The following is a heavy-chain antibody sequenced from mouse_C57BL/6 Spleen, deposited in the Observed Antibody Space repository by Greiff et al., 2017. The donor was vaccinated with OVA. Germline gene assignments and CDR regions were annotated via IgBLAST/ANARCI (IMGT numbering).Heavy chain of an antibody. Sequence: EVQGVESGGDLVKPGGSLKLSCAASGFTFSSYGMSWVRQTPDKRLEWVATISSCGSYTYYPASVKGRFTISRDNAKNTLYLQMSSLKSEDTARYCCARHDDGSEFAYWGQGTLVTVSA. J-gene: IGHJ3*01. D-gene: IGHD2-3*01. CDR1: GFTFSSYG. V-gene: IGHV5-6*01. CDR2: ISSCGSYT. CDR3: ARHDDGSEFAY.